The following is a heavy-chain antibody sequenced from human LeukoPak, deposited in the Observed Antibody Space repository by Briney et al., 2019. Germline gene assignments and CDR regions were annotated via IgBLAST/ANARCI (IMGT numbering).Heavy chain of an antibody. D-gene: IGHD2-15*01. CDR1: GFTLSNYA. CDR2: ISGSGGST. V-gene: IGHV3-23*01. J-gene: IGHJ5*02. Sequence: GGSLRLSCAASGFTLSNYAMSWVRQAPGKGLEWVSAISGSGGSTYYADSVKGRFTISRDNAKNSLYLQMNSLRAEDTAVYYCARGGFRFFAHWGQGTLVTVSS. CDR3: ARGGFRFFAH.